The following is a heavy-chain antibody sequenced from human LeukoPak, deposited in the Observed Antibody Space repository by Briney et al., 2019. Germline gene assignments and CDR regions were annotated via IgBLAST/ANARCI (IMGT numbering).Heavy chain of an antibody. V-gene: IGHV1-2*06. CDR1: GYTFTGYY. J-gene: IGHJ4*02. D-gene: IGHD2-15*01. Sequence: GASVKASCKASGYTFTGYYMHWVRQAPGQGLEWMGRINPNSGGTNYAQKFQGRVTITRDTSISTAYMELSRLRSDDTAVYYCAKGGWVAASPFDYWGQGTLVTVSS. CDR3: AKGGWVAASPFDY. CDR2: INPNSGGT.